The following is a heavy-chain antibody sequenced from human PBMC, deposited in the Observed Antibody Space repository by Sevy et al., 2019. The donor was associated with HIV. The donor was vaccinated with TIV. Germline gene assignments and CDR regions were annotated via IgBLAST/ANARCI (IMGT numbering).Heavy chain of an antibody. CDR1: GFTLNSYW. CDR2: IKQDGSVK. D-gene: IGHD6-13*01. Sequence: GGSLRLSCVASGFTLNSYWMSWVRRAPGKGLEWVANIKQDGSVKDYVDSVKGRFTISRDNARNSLYLQMNSLRVEDTALYYCVRAIAADGSFWGQGTLVTVSS. J-gene: IGHJ4*02. CDR3: VRAIAADGSF. V-gene: IGHV3-7*01.